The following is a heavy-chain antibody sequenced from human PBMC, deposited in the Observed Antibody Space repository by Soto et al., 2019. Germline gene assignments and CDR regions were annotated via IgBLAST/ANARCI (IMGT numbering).Heavy chain of an antibody. D-gene: IGHD5-18*01. Sequence: ASETLSLTCTVSGGSISSYYWSWIRQPPGKGLEWIGYICYSGSTNYNPSLKSRVTISVDTSKNQFSLKLSSVTAADTAVYYCARDKEPDYGYAHDAYAISGRGTMVTVSS. CDR3: ARDKEPDYGYAHDAYAI. CDR2: ICYSGST. J-gene: IGHJ3*02. CDR1: GGSISSYY. V-gene: IGHV4-59*01.